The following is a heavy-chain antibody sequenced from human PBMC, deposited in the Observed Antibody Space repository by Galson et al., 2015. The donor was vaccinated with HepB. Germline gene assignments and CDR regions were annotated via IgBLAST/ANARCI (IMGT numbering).Heavy chain of an antibody. D-gene: IGHD2-2*02. Sequence: SLRLSCAASGFSFRDYYMSWIRQAPGKGLEWVAYISSSGSTIYYGDSVKGRFTVSRDNAHDSLILQMNSLRAEDTAVYYCARDDCTTSSCYISSWGQGTLATVSS. CDR2: ISSSGSTI. V-gene: IGHV3-11*01. CDR1: GFSFRDYY. CDR3: ARDDCTTSSCYISS. J-gene: IGHJ5*02.